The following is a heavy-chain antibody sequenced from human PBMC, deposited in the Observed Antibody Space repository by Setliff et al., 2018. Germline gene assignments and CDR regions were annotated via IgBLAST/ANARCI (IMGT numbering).Heavy chain of an antibody. J-gene: IGHJ6*03. Sequence: PSETLSLTCTVSGASISSSRDYWGWIRQPPGKGLEWIGSIYYSGSTYYNPSLKSRVTISVGTSKNQFSLKLNSVTAADTAVYYCARQKYWSGYYGEGYYYYMDVWGKGTTVTVSS. CDR3: ARQKYWSGYYGEGYYYYMDV. CDR2: IYYSGST. V-gene: IGHV4-39*01. CDR1: GASISSSRDY. D-gene: IGHD3-3*01.